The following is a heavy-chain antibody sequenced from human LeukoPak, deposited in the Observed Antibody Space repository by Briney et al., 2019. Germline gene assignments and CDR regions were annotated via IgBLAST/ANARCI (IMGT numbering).Heavy chain of an antibody. D-gene: IGHD7-27*01. Sequence: SETLSLTCTVSGGSISSSSYYWGWIRQPPGKGLEWIGSIYYSGSTYYNPSLKSRVTISVDTSKNQFSLKLSSVTAADTAVHYSARSLNWGSHYFDYWGQGTLVTVSS. CDR2: IYYSGST. J-gene: IGHJ4*02. V-gene: IGHV4-39*01. CDR3: ARSLNWGSHYFDY. CDR1: GGSISSSSYY.